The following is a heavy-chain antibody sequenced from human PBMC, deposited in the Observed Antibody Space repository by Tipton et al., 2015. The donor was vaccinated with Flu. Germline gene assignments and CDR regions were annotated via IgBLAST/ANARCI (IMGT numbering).Heavy chain of an antibody. Sequence: TLSLTCVVSGGSISSGGYCWSWIRQPPGKGLEWIGHIYHSGSPHFNPSLKSRVTISVDTSKNQFSLKLDSVTAADSAVYYCARDFHPTSNWFDPWGQGTLVTVSS. V-gene: IGHV4-30-2*01. CDR1: GGSISSGGYC. CDR2: IYHSGSP. J-gene: IGHJ5*02. CDR3: ARDFHPTSNWFDP.